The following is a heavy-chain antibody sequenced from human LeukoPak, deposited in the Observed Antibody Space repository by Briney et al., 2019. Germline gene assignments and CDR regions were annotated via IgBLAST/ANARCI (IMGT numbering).Heavy chain of an antibody. CDR1: GGSISSGGYS. CDR2: IYHSGST. V-gene: IGHV4-30-2*01. Sequence: TLSLTCAVSGGSISSGGYSWSWIRQPPGKGLEWIGCIYHSGSTYYNPSLKSRVTISVDRSKNQFSLKLSSVTAADTAVYYCARASLAYCGGDCYYYWYFDLWGRGTLVTVSS. CDR3: ARASLAYCGGDCYYYWYFDL. D-gene: IGHD2-21*02. J-gene: IGHJ2*01.